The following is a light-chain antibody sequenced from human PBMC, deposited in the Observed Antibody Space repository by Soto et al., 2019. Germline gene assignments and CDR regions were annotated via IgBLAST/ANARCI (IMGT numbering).Light chain of an antibody. CDR2: DAS. CDR1: EIVSIY. J-gene: IGKJ1*01. V-gene: IGKV3-11*01. CDR3: HNRSGWPQT. Sequence: DMVLTQSPATLSASPVERVTLSCRASEIVSIYVAWYQHKPGQGPRLLIFDASNRATGIPDRFSGSGSGTDFTLTISRLEPEDFAVYFCHNRSGWPQTFGQGTRVEMK.